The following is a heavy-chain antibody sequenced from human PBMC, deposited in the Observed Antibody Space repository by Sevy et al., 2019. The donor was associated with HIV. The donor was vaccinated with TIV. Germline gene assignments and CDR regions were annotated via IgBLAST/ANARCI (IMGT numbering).Heavy chain of an antibody. Sequence: GGSLRLSCAASGFTFNTYAMLWVRQAPGKGLEWVAVVSCDGSSKYYSDSVKGRFTISRDNSKNTLWLQMNSLRAEDTAVYYCARGLEYYLDYWGQGTLVTVSS. D-gene: IGHD1-1*01. CDR2: VSCDGSSK. CDR3: ARGLEYYLDY. J-gene: IGHJ4*02. CDR1: GFTFNTYA. V-gene: IGHV3-30-3*01.